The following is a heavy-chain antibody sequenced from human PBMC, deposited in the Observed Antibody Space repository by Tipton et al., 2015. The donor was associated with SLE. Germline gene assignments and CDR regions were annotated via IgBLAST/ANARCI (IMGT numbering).Heavy chain of an antibody. CDR1: GGSISSYY. Sequence: TLSLTCTVSGGSISSYYWSWIRQPPGKGLEWIGHIYYSGSTNYNPSLKSRVTISVDTSKNQFSLKLSSVTAADTAVYYCARAPQGIFDYWGQGTLVTVSS. V-gene: IGHV4-59*01. CDR3: ARAPQGIFDY. J-gene: IGHJ4*02. D-gene: IGHD2-15*01. CDR2: IYYSGST.